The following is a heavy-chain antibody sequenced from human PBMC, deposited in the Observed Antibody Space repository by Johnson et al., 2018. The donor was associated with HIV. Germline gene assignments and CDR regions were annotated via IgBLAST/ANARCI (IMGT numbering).Heavy chain of an antibody. Sequence: VQLVESGGSVVRPGGSLRLSCAASGFTFNSYAMSWVRQGPGKGLEWVAAISGSGGSTYYADSVKGRFTISRDNSRNTLYLQMKSLRAEDTAVYYCAKDLGITVAGRGGLDAFDIWGQGTMVTVSS. V-gene: IGHV3-23*04. CDR2: ISGSGGST. CDR3: AKDLGITVAGRGGLDAFDI. CDR1: GFTFNSYA. D-gene: IGHD6-19*01. J-gene: IGHJ3*02.